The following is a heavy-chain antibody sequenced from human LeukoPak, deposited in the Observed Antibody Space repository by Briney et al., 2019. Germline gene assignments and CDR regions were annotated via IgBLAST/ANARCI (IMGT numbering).Heavy chain of an antibody. J-gene: IGHJ4*02. CDR2: ISYDGSNK. Sequence: GGSLRLSCAASGFTFSSYALHWVRQAPGKGLEWVAVISYDGSNKYFADSVKGRFTISRDNSKNTLYLQMNSLRAEDTAIYYCAREREVRLRRIFDYWGQGTLVTVSS. V-gene: IGHV3-30-3*01. D-gene: IGHD3-10*01. CDR1: GFTFSSYA. CDR3: AREREVRLRRIFDY.